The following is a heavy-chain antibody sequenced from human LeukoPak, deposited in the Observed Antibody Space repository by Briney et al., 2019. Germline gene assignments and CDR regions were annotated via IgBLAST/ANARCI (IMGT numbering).Heavy chain of an antibody. D-gene: IGHD3-3*01. V-gene: IGHV3-21*01. J-gene: IGHJ4*02. CDR2: ISSSSSYI. CDR3: ARAALEWLSLDY. CDR1: GFTFSSYA. Sequence: GGSLRLSCAASGFTFSSYAMSWVRQAPGKGLEWVSSISSSSSYIYYADSVKGRFTSSRDNAKNSLYLQMNSLRAEDTAVYYCARAALEWLSLDYWGQGTLVTVSS.